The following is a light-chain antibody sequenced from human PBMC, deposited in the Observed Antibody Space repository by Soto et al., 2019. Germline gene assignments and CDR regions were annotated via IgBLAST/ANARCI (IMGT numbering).Light chain of an antibody. CDR2: GAS. CDR3: HQYVSSWT. Sequence: EIVLTQSPGTLSLSPGERATLSCRASQSVSSTYVAWYQQKSGQAPRLLIYGASSRATGIPDRFRGSGSGTDFTLTISRLEPEDFAVYYCHQYVSSWTFGQGTKVDIK. V-gene: IGKV3-20*01. CDR1: QSVSSTY. J-gene: IGKJ1*01.